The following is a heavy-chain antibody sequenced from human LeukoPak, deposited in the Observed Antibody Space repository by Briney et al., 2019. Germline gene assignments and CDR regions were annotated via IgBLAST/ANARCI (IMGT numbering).Heavy chain of an antibody. V-gene: IGHV3-30*04. Sequence: GGSLRLSCAASGFTFSSYAMHWVRQAPGKGLEWVAVISYDGSNKYYADSVKGRFTISRDNSKNTLYLQMNSLRAEDTALYYCAKAQRGLNWNDRNDYWGQGTLVTVSS. D-gene: IGHD1-20*01. CDR2: ISYDGSNK. J-gene: IGHJ4*02. CDR3: AKAQRGLNWNDRNDY. CDR1: GFTFSSYA.